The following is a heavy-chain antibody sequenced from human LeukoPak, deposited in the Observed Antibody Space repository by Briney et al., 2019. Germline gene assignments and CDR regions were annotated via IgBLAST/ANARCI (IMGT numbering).Heavy chain of an antibody. D-gene: IGHD6-19*01. CDR1: GGSISSSSYS. CDR2: IYYSGST. V-gene: IGHV4-39*01. Sequence: SETLSLTCTVSGGSISSSSYSWGWIRQPPGKGLEWIGSIYYSGSTYYNPSLKSRVTISVDTSKNQFSLKLSSVTAADTAVYYCARQVGYSSGWYFFDYWGQGTLVTVSS. J-gene: IGHJ4*02. CDR3: ARQVGYSSGWYFFDY.